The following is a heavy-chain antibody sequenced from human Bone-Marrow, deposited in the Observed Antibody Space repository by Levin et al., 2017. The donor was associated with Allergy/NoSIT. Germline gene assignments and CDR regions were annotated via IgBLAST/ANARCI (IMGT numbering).Heavy chain of an antibody. CDR1: GGSISSSSYY. D-gene: IGHD2-15*01. J-gene: IGHJ4*02. V-gene: IGHV4-39*01. Sequence: PSETLSLTCTVSGGSISSSSYYWGWIRQPPGKGLEWIGSIYYSGSTYYNPSLKSRVTISVDTSKNQFSLKLSSVTAADTAVYYCATIEDGDYWGQGTLVTVSS. CDR2: IYYSGST. CDR3: ATIEDGDY.